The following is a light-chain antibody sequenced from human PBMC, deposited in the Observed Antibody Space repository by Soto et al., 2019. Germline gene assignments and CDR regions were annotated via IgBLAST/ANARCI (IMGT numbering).Light chain of an antibody. CDR3: QQYGSSPLIT. Sequence: DIELTQSPGTLSLSPGERATLSCRASQSVSSSYLAWYQQKAGQAPRLLIYGASSRAAGTPDRFSGSGSGTEFTLTISRLEPEDFAVNYCQQYGSSPLITFGRGTKVDIK. CDR2: GAS. V-gene: IGKV3-20*01. J-gene: IGKJ3*01. CDR1: QSVSSSY.